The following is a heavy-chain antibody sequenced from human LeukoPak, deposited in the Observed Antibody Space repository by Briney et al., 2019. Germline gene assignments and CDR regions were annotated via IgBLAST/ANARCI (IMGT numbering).Heavy chain of an antibody. Sequence: GESLKISCKGSGYSFTSYWIGWVRQMPGKGLEWMGIIYPGDSDTRYSPSFQGQVTISADKSISTAYLQWSSLKASDTAIYYCARTYNDFWSGPTNWGQGTLVTVSS. D-gene: IGHD3-3*01. CDR2: IYPGDSDT. J-gene: IGHJ4*02. CDR1: GYSFTSYW. V-gene: IGHV5-51*01. CDR3: ARTYNDFWSGPTN.